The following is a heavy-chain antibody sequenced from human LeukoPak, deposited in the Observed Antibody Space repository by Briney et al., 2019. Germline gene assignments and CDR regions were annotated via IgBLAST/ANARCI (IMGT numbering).Heavy chain of an antibody. D-gene: IGHD3-22*01. CDR2: ISDSGGRT. Sequence: GGSLRLSCAVSGITLSNYVMSWVRQAPGKGLEWVAGISDSGGRTKYADPVKGRFTISRDNPKNTLYLQMNSLRPEDTAVYFCAKRGVVIRVILVGFHKEAYYFDSWGQGVLVTVSS. J-gene: IGHJ4*02. V-gene: IGHV3-23*01. CDR1: GITLSNYV. CDR3: AKRGVVIRVILVGFHKEAYYFDS.